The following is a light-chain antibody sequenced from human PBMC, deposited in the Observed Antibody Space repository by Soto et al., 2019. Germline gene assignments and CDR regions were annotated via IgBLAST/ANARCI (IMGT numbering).Light chain of an antibody. J-gene: IGLJ1*01. CDR2: DDT. Sequence: SYELTQPPSVSVAPGQTARISCGGNNIGSKTVHWYQQKPGQAPVLVIYDDTDRPSGIPERFSGSNSGNTATLTISRVEAGDEADFYCQVWDAVADHYVFGTGTKVTVL. CDR1: NIGSKT. CDR3: QVWDAVADHYV. V-gene: IGLV3-21*02.